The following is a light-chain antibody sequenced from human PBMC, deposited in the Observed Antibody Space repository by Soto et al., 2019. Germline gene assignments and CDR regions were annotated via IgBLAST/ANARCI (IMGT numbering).Light chain of an antibody. J-gene: IGKJ3*01. CDR2: GAS. Sequence: DIALTQSPATLSVSTGDRATLSCRASQSVSSNLAWYQQKPGQAPRLLIYGASSRATGIPDRFSGSGFGTDFTLTISRLEPEDFAVYYCQHYDSSLFAFGPGTKVEIK. V-gene: IGKV3-20*01. CDR1: QSVSSN. CDR3: QHYDSSLFA.